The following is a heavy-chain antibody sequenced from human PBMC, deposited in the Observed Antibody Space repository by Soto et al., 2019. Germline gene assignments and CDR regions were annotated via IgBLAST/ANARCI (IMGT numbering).Heavy chain of an antibody. D-gene: IGHD3-3*01. CDR2: IIPIFGTA. CDR3: AREEIDYDFWSGSEPQDAFDI. V-gene: IGHV1-69*13. Sequence: GASMKVSCKASGGTFSSYAISWVRQAPGQGLEWMGGIIPIFGTANYAQKFQGRVTITADESTSTAYMELSSLRSEDTAVYYCAREEIDYDFWSGSEPQDAFDIWGQGTMVTVSS. CDR1: GGTFSSYA. J-gene: IGHJ3*02.